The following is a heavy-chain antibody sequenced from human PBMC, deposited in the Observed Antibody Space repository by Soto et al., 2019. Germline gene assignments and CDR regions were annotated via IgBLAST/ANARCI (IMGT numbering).Heavy chain of an antibody. CDR1: GGSISSSSSY. V-gene: IGHV4-39*07. J-gene: IGHJ4*02. CDR3: ARDVLLWSGDYYTAYFDY. Sequence: PSETLSLTCTVSGGSISSSSSYWGWIRQPPGKGLEWVGSIYYLGNTYYNPSLGSRVSISVDTSKNQFSLKLSSVTAADTAVYYCARDVLLWSGDYYTAYFDYWSQGTLVTVSS. CDR2: IYYLGNT. D-gene: IGHD3-10*01.